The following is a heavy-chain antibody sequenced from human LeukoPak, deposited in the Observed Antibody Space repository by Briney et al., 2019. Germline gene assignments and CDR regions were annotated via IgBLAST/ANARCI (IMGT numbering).Heavy chain of an antibody. CDR1: GFSLSTSGVG. Sequence: KVSGPTLVNPTQTLTLTCTFSGFSLSTSGVGVGWIRQPPGKALEWLALIYWDEDKRHSPSLKSRLNITKDTSKNQVVLTTTNMDPVDTATYYCAHSYDTGGNYYSRFDNWGQGTLVTVSS. V-gene: IGHV2-5*02. CDR3: AHSYDTGGNYYSRFDN. D-gene: IGHD3-22*01. CDR2: IYWDEDK. J-gene: IGHJ4*02.